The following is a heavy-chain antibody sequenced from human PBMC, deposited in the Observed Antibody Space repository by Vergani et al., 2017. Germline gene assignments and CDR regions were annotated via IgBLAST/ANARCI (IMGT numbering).Heavy chain of an antibody. Sequence: EVQLLESGGNLIQPGGSLRLSCGASGFTFSSYAMTWVRLAPGKGLQWVSAITGGGGSTYYADSVKGRFTISRDNSKNTLYLQMNSLRAEDTAVYYCAKDQAVTHYFDYWGQGTLVTVSS. V-gene: IGHV3-23*01. CDR3: AKDQAVTHYFDY. CDR2: ITGGGGST. D-gene: IGHD6-19*01. J-gene: IGHJ4*02. CDR1: GFTFSSYA.